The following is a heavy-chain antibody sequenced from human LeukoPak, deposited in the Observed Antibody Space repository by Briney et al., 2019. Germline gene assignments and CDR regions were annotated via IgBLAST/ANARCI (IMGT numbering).Heavy chain of an antibody. Sequence: GGSLRLSCAASGFTFSSYTMHWVRQAPGRGLEWVAAISFDGSKTFYADSVKGRFTISRDNSNNTVFLQMTRLTPEDTSTFYCARVSAPVALRNWLDPWGPGSLVIVSS. CDR1: GFTFSSYT. D-gene: IGHD2-8*01. CDR3: ARVSAPVALRNWLDP. V-gene: IGHV3-30*03. J-gene: IGHJ5*02. CDR2: ISFDGSKT.